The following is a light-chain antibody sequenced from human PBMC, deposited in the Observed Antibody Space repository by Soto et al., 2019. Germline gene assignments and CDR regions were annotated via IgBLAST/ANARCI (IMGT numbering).Light chain of an antibody. Sequence: QSVLPKPASVSGSPGQSITISCTGTSSDVGGYNYVSWYQQHPDKAPKLMIYEVSNRPSGVSNRFSGSKSGNTASLTISGLQAEDEADYYCTSYTTSSTHWVFGGGTKPTVL. CDR3: TSYTTSSTHWV. CDR1: SSDVGGYNY. J-gene: IGLJ3*02. V-gene: IGLV2-14*01. CDR2: EVS.